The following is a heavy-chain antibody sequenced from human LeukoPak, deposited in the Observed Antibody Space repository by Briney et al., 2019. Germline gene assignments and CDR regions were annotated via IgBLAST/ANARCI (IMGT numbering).Heavy chain of an antibody. V-gene: IGHV3-43*01. CDR3: AKAAGGYSSGWYGRGFNYFDY. CDR1: GFTFDDYT. D-gene: IGHD6-19*01. Sequence: GGSLRLSCAASGFTFDDYTMHWVRQAPGKGLEWVSLISWDGGSKYYADSVKGRFTISRDNSKNSLYLQMNSLRTEDTALYYCAKAAGGYSSGWYGRGFNYFDYWGQGTLVTVSS. J-gene: IGHJ4*02. CDR2: ISWDGGSK.